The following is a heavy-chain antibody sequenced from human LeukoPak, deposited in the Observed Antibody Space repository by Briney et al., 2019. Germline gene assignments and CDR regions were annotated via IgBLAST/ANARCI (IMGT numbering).Heavy chain of an antibody. CDR3: ARVDTVMAYYFDL. D-gene: IGHD5-18*01. CDR1: GFTVSTNC. J-gene: IGHJ4*02. Sequence: GGSLRLSCAASGFTVSTNCMTWVRQAPGKGLEWVSTIYSGGTTYYADSVMGRFTISRRNSRNTLYLQMNSLRAEDTAVYYCARVDTVMAYYFDLWGQGTLVTVSS. V-gene: IGHV3-53*04. CDR2: IYSGGTT.